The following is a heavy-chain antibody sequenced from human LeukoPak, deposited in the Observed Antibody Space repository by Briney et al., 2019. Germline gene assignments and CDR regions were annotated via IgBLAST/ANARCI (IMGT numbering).Heavy chain of an antibody. CDR1: GFTFSSYW. D-gene: IGHD4-17*01. Sequence: GGSLRLSCAASGFTFSSYWMSWVRQAPGKGLEWVSSISSSSSYIYYADSVKGRFTISRDNAKNSLYLQMNSLRAEDTAVYYCARAEDYGAHFDYWGQGTLVTVSS. J-gene: IGHJ4*02. V-gene: IGHV3-21*01. CDR3: ARAEDYGAHFDY. CDR2: ISSSSSYI.